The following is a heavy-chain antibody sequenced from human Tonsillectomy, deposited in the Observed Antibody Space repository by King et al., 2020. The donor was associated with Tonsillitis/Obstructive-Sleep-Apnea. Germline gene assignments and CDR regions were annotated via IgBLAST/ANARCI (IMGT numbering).Heavy chain of an antibody. Sequence: HVQLQQWGAGLLKPSETLSLTCAVYGGSFSAYYWSWIRQPPGKGLEWIGEINHGGSTNYNPSLKSRVTISVDTSKNQLSLKLSSVTAADTALYYCARVLISGAAAGTNFDYWGQGTLVTVSS. V-gene: IGHV4-34*01. D-gene: IGHD6-13*01. CDR3: ARVLISGAAAGTNFDY. J-gene: IGHJ4*02. CDR2: INHGGST. CDR1: GGSFSAYY.